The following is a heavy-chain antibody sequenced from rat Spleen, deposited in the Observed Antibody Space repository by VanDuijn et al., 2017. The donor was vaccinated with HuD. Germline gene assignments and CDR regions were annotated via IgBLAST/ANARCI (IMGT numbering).Heavy chain of an antibody. CDR1: GFTFNNYW. J-gene: IGHJ2*01. Sequence: EVQLMESGGGLVQPGRSLKLSCVASGFTFNNYWMTWIRQAPGKGLEWVASITNTGGSTYYPDSVKGRFTISRDNAKSTLYLQMNSLRSEDTATYYCTRDSKGISYFDYWGQGVMVTVSS. CDR3: TRDSKGISYFDY. CDR2: ITNTGGST. V-gene: IGHV5-31*01. D-gene: IGHD1-7*01.